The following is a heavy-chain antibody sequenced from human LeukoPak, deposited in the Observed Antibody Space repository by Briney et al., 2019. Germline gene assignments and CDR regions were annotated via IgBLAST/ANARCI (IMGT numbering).Heavy chain of an antibody. CDR3: APQGGAAAGF. V-gene: IGHV4-39*01. Sequence: SETLSLTCTVSGGSISSSSYYWGWIRQPPGKGLEWIGSIYYSGSTYYNPSLKSRVTMSVDTSKNQFSLKLSSVTAADTAVYYYAPQGGAAAGFWGQGTLVTVSS. D-gene: IGHD6-13*01. J-gene: IGHJ4*02. CDR2: IYYSGST. CDR1: GGSISSSSYY.